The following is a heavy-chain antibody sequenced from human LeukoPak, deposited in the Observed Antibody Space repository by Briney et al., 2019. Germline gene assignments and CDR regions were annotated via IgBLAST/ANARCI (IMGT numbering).Heavy chain of an antibody. CDR1: GYTFTSYD. CDR2: MNPNSGNT. V-gene: IGHV1-8*01. CDR3: ARGSRYEWELQPYAFDI. D-gene: IGHD1-26*01. Sequence: SSVKVSXKASGYTFTSYDIDWVRQAAGQGREWMGWMNPNSGNTVYARKFQGGVTITRNTSISTAYMELTSLRSEDPAVYYCARGSRYEWELQPYAFDIWGQGTMVTVSS. J-gene: IGHJ3*02.